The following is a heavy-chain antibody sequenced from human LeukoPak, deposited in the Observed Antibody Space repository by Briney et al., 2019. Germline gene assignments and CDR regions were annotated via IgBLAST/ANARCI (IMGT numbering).Heavy chain of an antibody. Sequence: GGSPRLSCAASGFTFSSYAMSWVRQAPGKGLEWVSAISGSGGSTYYADSVKGRFTISRDNSKNTLCLQMNSLRAEDTAVYYCAKDSLVGATPFIFDYWGQGTLVTVSS. D-gene: IGHD1-26*01. J-gene: IGHJ4*02. CDR2: ISGSGGST. V-gene: IGHV3-23*01. CDR3: AKDSLVGATPFIFDY. CDR1: GFTFSSYA.